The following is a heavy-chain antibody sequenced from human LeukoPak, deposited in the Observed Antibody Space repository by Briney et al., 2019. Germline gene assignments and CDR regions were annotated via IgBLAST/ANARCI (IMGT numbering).Heavy chain of an antibody. CDR3: ARVGYGSGSYYPYYYYYYMDV. CDR1: GGSISSSSYY. V-gene: IGHV4-39*07. CDR2: IYYSGST. J-gene: IGHJ6*03. D-gene: IGHD3-10*01. Sequence: SETLSLTCTVSGGSISSSSYYWGWIRQPPGKGLEWIGSIYYSGSTYYNPSLKSRVTISVDTSKNQFSLKLSSVTAADTAVYYCARVGYGSGSYYPYYYYYYMDVWGKGTTVTVSS.